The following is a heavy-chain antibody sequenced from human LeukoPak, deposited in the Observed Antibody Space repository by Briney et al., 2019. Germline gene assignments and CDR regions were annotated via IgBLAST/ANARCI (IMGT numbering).Heavy chain of an antibody. Sequence: ASVKVSCKASGGTFSSYAISWVRLAPGQGLEWMGGIIPIFGTANYAQKFQGRVTITTDESTSTAYMELSSLRSEDTAVYYCASPGYCSGGSCYRGGFDYWGQGTLVTVSS. CDR3: ASPGYCSGGSCYRGGFDY. V-gene: IGHV1-69*05. D-gene: IGHD2-15*01. CDR1: GGTFSSYA. J-gene: IGHJ4*02. CDR2: IIPIFGTA.